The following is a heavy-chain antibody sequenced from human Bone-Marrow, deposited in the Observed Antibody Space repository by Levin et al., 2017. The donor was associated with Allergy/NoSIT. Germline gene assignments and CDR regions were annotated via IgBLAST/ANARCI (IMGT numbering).Heavy chain of an antibody. CDR3: ARSVVWFANYYFDN. Sequence: PVASVKVSCKASGYIFKNFGISWLRQVPGQGPEWLGWISVPNGNTDYAQKLQGRVTLTTDTSTNTAYMELRSLRSDDTAMYYCARSVVWFANYYFDNWGQGTLVTVSS. V-gene: IGHV1-18*01. CDR1: GYIFKNFG. CDR2: ISVPNGNT. D-gene: IGHD3/OR15-3a*01. J-gene: IGHJ4*02.